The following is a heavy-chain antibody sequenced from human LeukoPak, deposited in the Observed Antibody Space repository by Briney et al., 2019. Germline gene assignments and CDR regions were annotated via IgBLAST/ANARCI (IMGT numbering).Heavy chain of an antibody. D-gene: IGHD3-10*01. J-gene: IGHJ5*02. V-gene: IGHV3-21*01. CDR2: ISSSSSYI. Sequence: GGSLRLSCAASGFTFSSYSMNWVRQAPGKGLEWVSSISSSSSYIYYADSVKGRFTISRDNAKNSLYLQMNSLRAEDTAVYYCARDGRGSGSYRYWFDPRGQGTLVTVSS. CDR1: GFTFSSYS. CDR3: ARDGRGSGSYRYWFDP.